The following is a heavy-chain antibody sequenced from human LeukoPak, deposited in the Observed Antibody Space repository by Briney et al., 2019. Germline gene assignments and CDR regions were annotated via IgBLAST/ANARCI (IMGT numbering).Heavy chain of an antibody. CDR1: GYTLTELS. Sequence: ASAKVSCKVSGYTLTELSMHWVRQAPGKGLEWMGGFDPEDGGTIYAQKFQGRVTMTEDTSTDTAYMELSSLRSEDTAVYYCGSGSKTGGFDYWGQGTLVTVSS. CDR2: FDPEDGGT. CDR3: GSGSKTGGFDY. V-gene: IGHV1-24*01. J-gene: IGHJ4*02. D-gene: IGHD3-22*01.